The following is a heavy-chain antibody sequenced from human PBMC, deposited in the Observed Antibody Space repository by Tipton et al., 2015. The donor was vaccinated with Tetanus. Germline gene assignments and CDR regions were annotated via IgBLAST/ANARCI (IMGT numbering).Heavy chain of an antibody. J-gene: IGHJ4*02. CDR2: ISPESGGT. Sequence: QLVQSGAEVKEPGASVKVSCKASGYTFTTYYMNWVRQAPGQGLEWMGIISPESGGTNYAQKFQDRVTMTADTSTGTVYMDLSSLRSDDTAVYYCVRPDRYCSGGSCFLALDYWGQGTLITVSS. CDR1: GYTFTTYY. D-gene: IGHD2-15*01. V-gene: IGHV1-46*01. CDR3: VRPDRYCSGGSCFLALDY.